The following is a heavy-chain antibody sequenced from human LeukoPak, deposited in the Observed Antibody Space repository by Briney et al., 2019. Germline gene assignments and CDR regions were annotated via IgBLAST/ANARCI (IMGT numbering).Heavy chain of an antibody. CDR3: ARGIFGGGLDY. Sequence: AGGSLRLSCAASGFTFSSYRMTWVRQAPGKGLEWVSSISSSSSYIYYADSVKGRFTISRDNAKNSLYLQMNSLRAEDTAVYYCARGIFGGGLDYWGQGTLVTVSS. D-gene: IGHD3-16*01. J-gene: IGHJ4*02. V-gene: IGHV3-21*01. CDR2: ISSSSSYI. CDR1: GFTFSSYR.